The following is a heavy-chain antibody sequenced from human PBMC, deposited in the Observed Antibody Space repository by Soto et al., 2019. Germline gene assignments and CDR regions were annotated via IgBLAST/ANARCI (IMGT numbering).Heavy chain of an antibody. CDR3: ARHRRGYGCSSGYKPYYYDHGMEV. J-gene: IGHJ6*02. CDR2: IDPSDSYT. D-gene: IGHD3-3*01. Sequence: GESLKISCKGPGYSFTSYWISWVRQMPGKGLEWMGRIDPSDSYTNYSPSFPGNGKISTDKAISPAYLRWRGLKAAAAAMYCCARHRRGYGCSSGYKPYYYDHGMEVWGQGATV. CDR1: GYSFTSYW. V-gene: IGHV5-10-1*01.